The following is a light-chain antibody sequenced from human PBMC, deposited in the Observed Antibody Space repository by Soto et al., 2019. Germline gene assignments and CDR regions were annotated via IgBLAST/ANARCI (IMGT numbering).Light chain of an antibody. Sequence: QSALTQPASVSGSPGQSITISCTGTISDVGTYNLVSWFQQHPGKAPKLMIFEVTERHSGVSNRFSGSKSGNAASLTISGLQAEDEADYYCCSYAGGGSYVFGTGTKLTVL. CDR1: ISDVGTYNL. V-gene: IGLV2-23*02. CDR3: CSYAGGGSYV. CDR2: EVT. J-gene: IGLJ1*01.